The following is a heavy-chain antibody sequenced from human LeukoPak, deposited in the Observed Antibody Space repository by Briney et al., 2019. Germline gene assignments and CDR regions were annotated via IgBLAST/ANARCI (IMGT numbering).Heavy chain of an antibody. V-gene: IGHV4-59*11. Sequence: NPSETLSLTCTVSGGSISSHYWSWIRQPPGKGLEWIGYIYYSGSTNYNPSLKSRVTISVDTSKNQFSLKLSSVTAADTAVYYCARGESSGYYWPHWGQGTLVTVSS. D-gene: IGHD3-22*01. CDR1: GGSISSHY. CDR2: IYYSGST. CDR3: ARGESSGYYWPH. J-gene: IGHJ4*02.